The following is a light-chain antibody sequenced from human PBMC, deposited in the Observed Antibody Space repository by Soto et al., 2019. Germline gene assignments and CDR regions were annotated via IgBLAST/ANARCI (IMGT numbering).Light chain of an antibody. Sequence: EIVLTQSPGILSLSPGERATLSCRVSQSVSSTYLIWYQQKPGQAPRLXIYGASSRATGIPERFRGSGSGTEFTLTISRLEPEDFEVYDCQQYGSSPITFGRGTRLEI. J-gene: IGKJ5*01. CDR2: GAS. V-gene: IGKV3-20*01. CDR3: QQYGSSPIT. CDR1: QSVSSTY.